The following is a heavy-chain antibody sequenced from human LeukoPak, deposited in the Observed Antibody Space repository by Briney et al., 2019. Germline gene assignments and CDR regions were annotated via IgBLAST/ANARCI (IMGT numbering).Heavy chain of an antibody. CDR2: IYPGDSDT. CDR1: GYSFTNYW. CDR3: ARQYYDILTGPNWFDT. V-gene: IGHV5-51*01. Sequence: GESLKISCKGSGYSFTNYWIGWVRQMPGKGLEWMGIIYPGDSDTRYSPSFQNQVTISADKSISTAYLQWSSLKASDTATYYCARQYYDILTGPNWFDTWGQGTLVTVSS. J-gene: IGHJ5*02. D-gene: IGHD3-9*01.